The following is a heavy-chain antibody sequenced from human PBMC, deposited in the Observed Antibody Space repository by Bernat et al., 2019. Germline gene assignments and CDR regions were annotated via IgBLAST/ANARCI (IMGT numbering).Heavy chain of an antibody. V-gene: IGHV3-30*18. D-gene: IGHD2-2*02. Sequence: QVQLVESGGGVVQPGRSLRLSCAASGFTFSSYGMHWVRQAPGKGLEWVAVISYDGSNKYYADSVKGRFTISRDNSKNTLYLQMNSLRAEDTAVYYCAKVASDCSSTSCYKEGYYYYYMDVWGKGTTVTVSS. CDR2: ISYDGSNK. CDR3: AKVASDCSSTSCYKEGYYYYYMDV. J-gene: IGHJ6*03. CDR1: GFTFSSYG.